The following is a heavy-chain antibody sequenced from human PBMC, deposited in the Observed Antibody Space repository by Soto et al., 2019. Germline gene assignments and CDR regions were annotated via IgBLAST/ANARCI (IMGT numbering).Heavy chain of an antibody. CDR3: ARAGSGNDILTGYYNGERPAYFQH. CDR2: IYYSGST. Sequence: SETLSLTCTVSGGSISSGGYYWSWIRQHPGKGLEWIGYIYYSGSTYYNPSLKSRVTISVDTSKNQFSLKLSSVTAADTAVYYCARAGSGNDILTGYYNGERPAYFQHWGQGTLVTVSS. D-gene: IGHD3-9*01. J-gene: IGHJ1*01. V-gene: IGHV4-31*03. CDR1: GGSISSGGYY.